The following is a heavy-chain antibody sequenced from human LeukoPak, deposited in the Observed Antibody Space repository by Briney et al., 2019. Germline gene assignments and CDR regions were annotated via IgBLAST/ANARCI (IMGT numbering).Heavy chain of an antibody. Sequence: SETLSFTCTVSGGSITSYYWSWIRQPPGKGLEWLGYIYYIGSTNYNPSLKSRVTISVDTSKNQFSLKLSSVTAADTAVYYCARLGGYSYYYDSSGYRLGELDYWGQGTLVTVSS. CDR1: GGSITSYY. V-gene: IGHV4-59*01. D-gene: IGHD3-22*01. CDR2: IYYIGST. CDR3: ARLGGYSYYYDSSGYRLGELDY. J-gene: IGHJ4*02.